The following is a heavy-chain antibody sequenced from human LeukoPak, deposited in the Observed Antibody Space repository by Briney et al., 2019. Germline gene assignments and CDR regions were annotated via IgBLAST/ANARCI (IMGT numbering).Heavy chain of an antibody. CDR2: ISPGNSET. D-gene: IGHD3-9*01. CDR1: GYGFTGYW. CDR3: ARQGYDYDILTGQTPFDY. Sequence: GESLKISCKTSGYGFTGYWIAWVRQMPGKGLEPIGMISPGNSETRYSPSFQGQVTMSADKSVSTAYLQWSSLKASDTAMYYCARQGYDYDILTGQTPFDYWGQGTLVTVSS. J-gene: IGHJ4*02. V-gene: IGHV5-51*01.